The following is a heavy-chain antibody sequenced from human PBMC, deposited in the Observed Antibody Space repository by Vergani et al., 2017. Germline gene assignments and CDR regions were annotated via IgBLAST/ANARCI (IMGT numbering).Heavy chain of an antibody. CDR1: GFTFSSYA. D-gene: IGHD5-24*01. V-gene: IGHV3-30*01. J-gene: IGHJ6*02. CDR2: ISYDGSNK. CDR3: ARGGRDGYNYEGLYYYYGMGV. Sequence: QVQLVESGGGVVQPGRSLRLSCAASGFTFSSYAMHWVRQAPGKGLEWVAVISYDGSNKYYADSVKGRFTISRDNSKNTLYLQMNSLRAEDTAVYYCARGGRDGYNYEGLYYYYGMGVWGQGTTVTVSS.